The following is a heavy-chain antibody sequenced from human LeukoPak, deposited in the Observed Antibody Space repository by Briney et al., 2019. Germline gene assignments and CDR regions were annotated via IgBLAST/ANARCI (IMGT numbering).Heavy chain of an antibody. CDR3: ARAVAVAGTFYYGMDV. V-gene: IGHV4-4*07. J-gene: IGHJ6*02. Sequence: SETLSLTCTVSGGSISSYYWSWIRQLAGKGLERIGRIYTSGSTNYNPSLKSRVTMSVDTSKNQFSLKLSSVTAADTAVYYCARAVAVAGTFYYGMDVWGQGTTVTVSS. D-gene: IGHD6-19*01. CDR2: IYTSGST. CDR1: GGSISSYY.